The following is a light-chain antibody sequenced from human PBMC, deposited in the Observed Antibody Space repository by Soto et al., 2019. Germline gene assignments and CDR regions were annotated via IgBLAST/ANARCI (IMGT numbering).Light chain of an antibody. CDR2: RNN. V-gene: IGLV1-40*01. Sequence: QSVLTQPPSVSGAPGQRVTISCTGSRSNIGAGFDVHWYQQLPGTAPKLLIYRNNNRPSGVPDLFSGSRSGASASLAITGLQAEDEADYYCQSYDSSLIGSWVFGGGTKLTVL. CDR1: RSNIGAGFD. CDR3: QSYDSSLIGSWV. J-gene: IGLJ3*02.